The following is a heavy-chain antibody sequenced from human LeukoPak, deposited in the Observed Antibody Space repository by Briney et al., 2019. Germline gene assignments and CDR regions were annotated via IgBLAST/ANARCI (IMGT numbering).Heavy chain of an antibody. CDR3: AKERRSYSSSWYGDDAFDI. J-gene: IGHJ3*02. CDR1: GGSISSSSYY. Sequence: PSETLSLTCTVSGGSISSSSYYWGWIRQPPGKGLEWIGSIYYSGSTYYNPSLKSRVTISVDTSKNQFSLKLSSVTAADTAVYYCAKERRSYSSSWYGDDAFDIWGQGTMVTVSS. D-gene: IGHD6-13*01. CDR2: IYYSGST. V-gene: IGHV4-39*07.